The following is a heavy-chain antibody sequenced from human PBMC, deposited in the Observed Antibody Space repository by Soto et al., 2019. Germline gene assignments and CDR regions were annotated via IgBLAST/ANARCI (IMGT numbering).Heavy chain of an antibody. V-gene: IGHV3-30*18. CDR2: ISYDGSNK. Sequence: QVQLVESGGGVVQPGRSLRLSCAASGFTFSSYGMHWVRQAPGKGLEWVAVISYDGSNKYYADSVKGRFTISRDNSKNPLYLQMNSLRAEDTAVYYCAKDHDDYGDLGVWGQGTLVTVSS. D-gene: IGHD4-17*01. J-gene: IGHJ4*02. CDR1: GFTFSSYG. CDR3: AKDHDDYGDLGV.